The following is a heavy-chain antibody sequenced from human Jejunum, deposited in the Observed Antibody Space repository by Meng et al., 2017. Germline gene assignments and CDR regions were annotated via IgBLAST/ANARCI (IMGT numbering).Heavy chain of an antibody. D-gene: IGHD2-21*01. CDR3: ASRPVGIRTYYFDC. CDR2: VFHSGTP. V-gene: IGHV4-4*02. Sequence: SGPGMLNPSGTLSLTCAVSGGSITSTKWWSWVRQTPGKGLEWIGEVFHSGTPNYNPSLMSRLTMSVDKSKNQFSLNLTSVTAADTAVYYCASRPVGIRTYYFDCWGQGTLVTVSS. J-gene: IGHJ4*02. CDR1: GGSITSTKW.